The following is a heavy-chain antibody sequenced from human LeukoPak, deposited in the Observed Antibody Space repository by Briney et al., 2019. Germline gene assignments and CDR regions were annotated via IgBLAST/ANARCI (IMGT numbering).Heavy chain of an antibody. CDR3: ARSFGELGNAFDI. J-gene: IGHJ3*02. CDR1: GFTFSTYS. D-gene: IGHD3-10*01. V-gene: IGHV3-13*01. Sequence: GGSLRLSCEASGFTFSTYSMNWVRQAPGKGLEWVSGIGSAGDTYYPDSVKGRFTISRENAKNSLYLQMNSLRAGDTAVYYCARSFGELGNAFDIWGQGTVVTVSS. CDR2: IGSAGDT.